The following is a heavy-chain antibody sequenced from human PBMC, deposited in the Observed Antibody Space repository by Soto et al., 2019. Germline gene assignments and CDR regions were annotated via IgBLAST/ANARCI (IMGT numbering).Heavy chain of an antibody. CDR3: ARPGIAVSTTYYCDY. CDR2: IWYDGSDK. J-gene: IGHJ4*02. Sequence: GGSLRLSCAASGFTFSTYGMHWVRQAPGKGLEWVAVIWYDGSDKYYADSVKGRFAISRDNSKNTLYLQMNSLRAEDTAVYYCARPGIAVSTTYYCDYWGQGTLVTVYS. CDR1: GFTFSTYG. D-gene: IGHD6-19*01. V-gene: IGHV3-33*01.